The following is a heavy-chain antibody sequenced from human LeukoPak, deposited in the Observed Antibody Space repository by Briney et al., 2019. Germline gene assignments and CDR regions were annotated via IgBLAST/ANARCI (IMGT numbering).Heavy chain of an antibody. V-gene: IGHV1-69*01. CDR1: GGTFSSYA. J-gene: IGHJ4*02. CDR2: IIPIFGTA. CDR3: ARARDIVVVVAAPYDY. D-gene: IGHD2-15*01. Sequence: SVKVSCKASGGTFSSYAISWVRQAPGQGLEWMGGIIPIFGTANYAQKFQGRVTITADESTSTAYMELSSMRSEDTAVYYCARARDIVVVVAAPYDYWGQGTLVTVSS.